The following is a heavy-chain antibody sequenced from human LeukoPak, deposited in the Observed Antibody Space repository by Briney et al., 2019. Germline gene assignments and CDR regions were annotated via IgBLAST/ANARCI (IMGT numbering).Heavy chain of an antibody. CDR3: AKKTSGYEDLGDSGY. J-gene: IGHJ4*02. V-gene: IGHV3-23*01. D-gene: IGHD5-12*01. CDR1: GFTFSDYY. Sequence: GGSLRLSCAASGFTFSDYYMSWIRQAPGKGLEWVSAISGSGGSTYYADSVKGRFTISRDNSKNTLYLQMNSLRAEDTAVYYCAKKTSGYEDLGDSGYWGQGTLVTVSS. CDR2: ISGSGGST.